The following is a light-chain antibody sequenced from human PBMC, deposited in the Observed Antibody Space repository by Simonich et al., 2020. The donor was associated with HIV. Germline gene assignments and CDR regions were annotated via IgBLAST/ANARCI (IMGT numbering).Light chain of an antibody. CDR1: SSDVGGYNF. CDR2: DVM. CDR3: SSYTSSSTWV. J-gene: IGLJ3*02. Sequence: QPALTQPASVSGSPGQSITISCTGTSSDVGGYNFVSWYQQHPGKAPKLTIYDVMKRPSGVLNRFSCSKSGNTASLTISGLQAEDEADYDCSSYTSSSTWVFGGGTKLTVL. V-gene: IGLV2-14*01.